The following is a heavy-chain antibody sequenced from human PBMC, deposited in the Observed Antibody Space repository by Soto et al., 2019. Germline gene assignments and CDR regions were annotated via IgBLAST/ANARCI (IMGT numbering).Heavy chain of an antibody. CDR3: ARIAATGRGWDV. V-gene: IGHV3-7*01. CDR1: GFTFCSYW. J-gene: IGHJ6*02. D-gene: IGHD6-13*01. CDR2: IKQDGSEE. Sequence: EVQLVESGGGLVQPGGSLRLSCVDSGFTFCSYWMSWVRQAPVKGLEWVGNIKQDGSEENYVDSLKGRFTISRDNAKNSMYLQMNSLRAEDTAVYYCARIAATGRGWDVWGQGTTVVVSS.